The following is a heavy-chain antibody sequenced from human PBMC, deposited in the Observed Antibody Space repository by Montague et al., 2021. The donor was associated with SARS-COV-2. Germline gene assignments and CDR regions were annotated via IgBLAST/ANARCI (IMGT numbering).Heavy chain of an antibody. CDR3: ARGRRILLWFGELFPGGDYYGMDV. CDR2: IYTSGSA. V-gene: IGHV4-61*02. Sequence: TLSLTCTVSGGSISSGSYYWSWIRQPAGKGLEWIGRIYTSGSANYXXXLKSRVTISVDTSKNQFSLKLSSVTAADTAVYYCARGRRILLWFGELFPGGDYYGMDVWGQGTTVTVSS. J-gene: IGHJ6*02. CDR1: GGSISSGSYY. D-gene: IGHD3-10*01.